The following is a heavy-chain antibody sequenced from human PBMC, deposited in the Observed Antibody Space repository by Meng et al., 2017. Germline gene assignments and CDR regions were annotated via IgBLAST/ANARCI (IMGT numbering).Heavy chain of an antibody. V-gene: IGHV1-8*03. CDR3: ARGYYGSGLFDP. D-gene: IGHD3-10*01. J-gene: IGHJ5*02. Sequence: QGQLVTSGAEVKKPGAAMKVSCKASGYTFTSYDINCVRQATGQGLEWMGWMNPNSGNTGYAQKFQGRVTITRNTSISTAYMELSSLRSEDTAVYYCARGYYGSGLFDPWGQGTLVTVSS. CDR1: GYTFTSYD. CDR2: MNPNSGNT.